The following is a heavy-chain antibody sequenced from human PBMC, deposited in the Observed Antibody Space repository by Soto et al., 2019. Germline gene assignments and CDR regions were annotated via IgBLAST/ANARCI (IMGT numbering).Heavy chain of an antibody. D-gene: IGHD3-22*01. CDR3: ARVGSSGYYGWFDP. J-gene: IGHJ5*02. Sequence: QVQLQESGPGLVKPSETLSLTCTVSGGSVNSANYYWSWIRQPPGKRLQWIGYIFYSGNSGSPNYHPSLESRITISVDPSKNPFSLKLSSVTAADTALYYCARVGSSGYYGWFDPWGQGTLVTVSS. CDR2: IFYSGNSGSP. CDR1: GGSVNSANYY. V-gene: IGHV4-61*01.